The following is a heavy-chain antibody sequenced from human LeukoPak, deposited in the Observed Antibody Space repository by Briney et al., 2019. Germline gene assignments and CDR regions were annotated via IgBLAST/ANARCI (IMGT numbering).Heavy chain of an antibody. CDR1: GGTFSSYA. Sequence: SVKVSCKASGGTFSSYAISWVRQAPGQGLEWMGRIIPILGIANYARKFQGRVTITADKSTSTAYMELSSLRSEDTAVYYCARVVTIFGVVKENWFDPWGQGTLVTVSS. J-gene: IGHJ5*02. V-gene: IGHV1-69*04. CDR2: IIPILGIA. D-gene: IGHD3-3*01. CDR3: ARVVTIFGVVKENWFDP.